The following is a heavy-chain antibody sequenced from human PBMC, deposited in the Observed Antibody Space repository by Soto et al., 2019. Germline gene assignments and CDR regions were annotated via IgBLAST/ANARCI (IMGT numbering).Heavy chain of an antibody. J-gene: IGHJ4*02. CDR1: GGSISSSSYY. V-gene: IGHV4-39*01. D-gene: IGHD4-17*01. Sequence: QLQLQESGPGLVKPSETLSLTCTVSGGSISSSSYYWGWIRQPPGKGLEWIGSIYYSGNTYYNPSLKSPVTISVDTSKNQCSRKLRSVTAADTAVYYCASLYGDYVSYWGQGTLVTVSS. CDR2: IYYSGNT. CDR3: ASLYGDYVSY.